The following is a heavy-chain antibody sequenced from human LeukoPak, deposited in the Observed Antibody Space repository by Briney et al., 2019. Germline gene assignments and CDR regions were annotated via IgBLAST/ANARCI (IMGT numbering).Heavy chain of an antibody. Sequence: GGSLRLSCAASGFTFSSYSMNWVRQAPGKGLEWVSSISSSSSYIYYADSVKGRFTISRDNAKNSLYLQMNSLRAEDTAVYYCAKEAASPPEDWFDPWGQGTLVTVSS. CDR1: GFTFSSYS. CDR3: AKEAASPPEDWFDP. CDR2: ISSSSSYI. J-gene: IGHJ5*02. D-gene: IGHD6-25*01. V-gene: IGHV3-21*01.